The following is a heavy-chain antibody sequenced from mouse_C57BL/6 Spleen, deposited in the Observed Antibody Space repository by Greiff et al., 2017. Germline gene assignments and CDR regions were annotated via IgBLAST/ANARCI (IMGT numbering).Heavy chain of an antibody. CDR3: TVDYDYDGAWFAY. CDR1: GYTFTSYW. D-gene: IGHD2-4*01. Sequence: QVQLQQPGAELVKPGASVKLSCKASGYTFTSYWMHWVKQRPGQGLEWIGMIHPNSGSTNYNEKFKSKATLTVDKSSSTAYMQLSSLTSEDSAVYYCTVDYDYDGAWFAYWGQGTLVTVSA. V-gene: IGHV1-64*01. CDR2: IHPNSGST. J-gene: IGHJ3*01.